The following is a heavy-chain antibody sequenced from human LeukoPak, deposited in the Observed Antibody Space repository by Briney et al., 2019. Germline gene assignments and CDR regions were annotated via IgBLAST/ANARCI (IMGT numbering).Heavy chain of an antibody. D-gene: IGHD2-15*01. V-gene: IGHV3-7*01. Sequence: GGSLRLSCAVSGFNFSNYWMSWVRQAPGKGLEWVANIKHDGSEKYSVDSVKGRFTISRDNAKNSVYLQMNSLRAEDTAVYYCARDLRGNIVVIVAADLSPDYWGQGTLVTVAS. CDR2: IKHDGSEK. CDR3: ARDLRGNIVVIVAADLSPDY. J-gene: IGHJ4*02. CDR1: GFNFSNYW.